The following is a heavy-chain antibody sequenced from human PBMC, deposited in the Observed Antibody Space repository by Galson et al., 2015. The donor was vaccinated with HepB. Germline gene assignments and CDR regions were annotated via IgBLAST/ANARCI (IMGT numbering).Heavy chain of an antibody. CDR3: ARDLQWLVRGALDY. V-gene: IGHV1-18*01. D-gene: IGHD6-19*01. J-gene: IGHJ4*02. Sequence: SVKVSCKASGYTFTSYGISWVRQAPGQGLEWMGWISAYNGNTNYAQKLQGRVTMTTDTSTSTAYMELRSLRSDDTAVYYCARDLQWLVRGALDYWGQGTPVTVSS. CDR2: ISAYNGNT. CDR1: GYTFTSYG.